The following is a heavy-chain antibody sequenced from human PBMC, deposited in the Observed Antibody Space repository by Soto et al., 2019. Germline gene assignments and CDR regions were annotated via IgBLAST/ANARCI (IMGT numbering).Heavy chain of an antibody. V-gene: IGHV1-18*01. CDR3: ARDRRYCPSELCYITRQGDV. Sequence: QVQLVQSGPEMKKPGASVKVSCKASGYTFTTYGIYWVRQAPGQGLEWMGWISAYNGSTKYAQNLQGRVTMTTDTATSTANMELRSLRSDDTAVYYCARDRRYCPSELCYITRQGDVCGQGTTVTVSS. J-gene: IGHJ6*02. CDR1: GYTFTTYG. CDR2: ISAYNGST. D-gene: IGHD2-8*01.